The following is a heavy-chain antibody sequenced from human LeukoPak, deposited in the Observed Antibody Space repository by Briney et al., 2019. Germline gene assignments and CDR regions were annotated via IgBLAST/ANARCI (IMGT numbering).Heavy chain of an antibody. CDR2: ISSRSSTI. V-gene: IGHV3-48*02. CDR3: ARGCSGGSCFGDFDY. D-gene: IGHD2-15*01. CDR1: GFTFSSYG. J-gene: IGHJ4*02. Sequence: GGSPRLSCVASGFTFSSYGMNWVRQAPGKGLEWISYISSRSSTIYYADSVKGRFTISRDNAKNSLYLQMNSLRDEDTAVYYCARGCSGGSCFGDFDYWGQGTLGTVSS.